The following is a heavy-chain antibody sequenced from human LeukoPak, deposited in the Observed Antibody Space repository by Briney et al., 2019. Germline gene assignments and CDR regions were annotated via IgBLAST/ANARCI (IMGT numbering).Heavy chain of an antibody. V-gene: IGHV1-18*01. CDR3: ARDAIPYYDFWSGLLGGYDYYYYYMDV. CDR2: ISAYNGNT. D-gene: IGHD3-3*01. CDR1: GYTFTSYG. Sequence: GASVKVSCKASGYTFTSYGISWVRQAPGQGLEWMGWISAYNGNTNFAQKLQGRVTMTTDTSTSTAYMELTSLRSDDTAVYYCARDAIPYYDFWSGLLGGYDYYYYYMDVWGKGTTVTVSS. J-gene: IGHJ6*03.